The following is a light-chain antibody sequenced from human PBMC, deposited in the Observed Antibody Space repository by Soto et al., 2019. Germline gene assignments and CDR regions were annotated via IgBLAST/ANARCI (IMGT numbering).Light chain of an antibody. J-gene: IGLJ1*01. CDR3: SSYTSSNTLYV. CDR2: EVS. CDR1: SSDVGGYDY. V-gene: IGLV2-14*01. Sequence: QSVLTQPASVSGSPGQSITISCTGTSSDVGGYDYVSWYQQHPGKAPKLMIYEVSNRPSGVSNRFSGSKSGNTASLTISGLQAEDEADYYCSSYTSSNTLYVFATGTKVTV.